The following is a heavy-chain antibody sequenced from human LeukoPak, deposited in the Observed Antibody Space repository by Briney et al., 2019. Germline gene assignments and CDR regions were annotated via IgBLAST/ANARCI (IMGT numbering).Heavy chain of an antibody. Sequence: PGGSLRLSCAASGFTFSIYAMSWVRQAPGKGLEWASAISGSGGSTYNADSVKGRFTISRDNSKNALYLRMNSLRAEDTAVYYCAKDGIAVAGYFDYWGQGTLVTVSS. CDR3: AKDGIAVAGYFDY. J-gene: IGHJ4*02. D-gene: IGHD6-19*01. CDR1: GFTFSIYA. V-gene: IGHV3-23*01. CDR2: ISGSGGST.